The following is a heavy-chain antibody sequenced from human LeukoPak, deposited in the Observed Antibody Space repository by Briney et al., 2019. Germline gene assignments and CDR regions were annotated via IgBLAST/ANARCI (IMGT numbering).Heavy chain of an antibody. D-gene: IGHD5-18*01. Sequence: GGSLRLSCGASGFTFRVYYMSWIPQAPGKGLEGVSYISSSGSTIYYADSVKGRFTISRDNAKHSLSLQMSSLRAEGTAVYYCASWGCSYGSVFTYVDYWGQGTLVTVSS. CDR2: ISSSGSTI. V-gene: IGHV3-11*01. CDR3: ASWGCSYGSVFTYVDY. CDR1: GFTFRVYY. J-gene: IGHJ4*02.